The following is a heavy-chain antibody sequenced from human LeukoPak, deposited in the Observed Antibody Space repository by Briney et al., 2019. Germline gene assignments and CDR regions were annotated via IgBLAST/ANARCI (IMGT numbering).Heavy chain of an antibody. Sequence: GGSLRLSCAASGFTFSSYSMTWVRQAPGKGLEWVSSISSSSSYIYYADSVKGRFTISRDNAKNSLYLQMNSLRAEDTAVYYCASLWFGESIYYFDYWGQGTLVTVSS. CDR3: ASLWFGESIYYFDY. CDR1: GFTFSSYS. CDR2: ISSSSSYI. V-gene: IGHV3-21*01. D-gene: IGHD3-10*01. J-gene: IGHJ4*02.